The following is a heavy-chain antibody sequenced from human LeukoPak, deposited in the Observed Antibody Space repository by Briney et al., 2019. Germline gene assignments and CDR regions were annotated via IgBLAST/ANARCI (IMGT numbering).Heavy chain of an antibody. Sequence: KPSETLSLTCTVSGGSIRSYYWSWIRQPPGKGLESIGYIYYSGGTNYNPSLKSRVTISVDTSKNQFSLKLSSVTAADTAVYYCARQGAGVPFDYWGRGTLVTVSS. D-gene: IGHD3-10*01. CDR3: ARQGAGVPFDY. CDR2: IYYSGGT. J-gene: IGHJ4*02. V-gene: IGHV4-59*08. CDR1: GGSIRSYY.